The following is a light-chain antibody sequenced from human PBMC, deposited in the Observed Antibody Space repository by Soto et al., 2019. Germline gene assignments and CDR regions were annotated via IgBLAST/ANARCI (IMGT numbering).Light chain of an antibody. CDR3: QQDNSSPLT. Sequence: EIVLTQSPGTLSLSPGEGATLSCRASQSITSNFLAWYQQKPGQAPRLLIYGASIRATGIPDRFSGSGSGTDFTLTISRLEPEDFAVYYCQQDNSSPLTFGGGTKVEIK. CDR1: QSITSNF. J-gene: IGKJ4*01. V-gene: IGKV3-20*01. CDR2: GAS.